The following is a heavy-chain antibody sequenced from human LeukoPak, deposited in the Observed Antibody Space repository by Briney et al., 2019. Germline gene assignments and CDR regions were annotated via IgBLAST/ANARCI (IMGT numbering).Heavy chain of an antibody. V-gene: IGHV3-48*03. D-gene: IGHD2-21*02. J-gene: IGHJ4*02. Sequence: PGGSLRLSCAASGFTFSSYEMNWVRQAPGKGLEWVSYISSSGSTIYYADSVKGRFTISRDNAKNSLYLQMNSLRAEDTAVYYCAKDKGEMRTGDRCGGDCYSLDYWGQGTLVTVSS. CDR1: GFTFSSYE. CDR2: ISSSGSTI. CDR3: AKDKGEMRTGDRCGGDCYSLDY.